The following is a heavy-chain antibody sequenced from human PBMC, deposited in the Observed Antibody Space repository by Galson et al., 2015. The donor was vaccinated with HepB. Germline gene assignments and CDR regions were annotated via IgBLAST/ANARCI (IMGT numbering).Heavy chain of an antibody. D-gene: IGHD3-10*01. V-gene: IGHV3-53*01. Sequence: SLRISCAASGFIVSSSYMSWVRQAPVKGLEWVSLTYNSASTYFAHSVQGRFTISRDSSKHTLYLQMNSLRAEDTAMYYCASVSRNYFYHGMDVWGRGTTVTASS. J-gene: IGHJ6*02. CDR3: ASVSRNYFYHGMDV. CDR1: GFIVSSSY. CDR2: TYNSAST.